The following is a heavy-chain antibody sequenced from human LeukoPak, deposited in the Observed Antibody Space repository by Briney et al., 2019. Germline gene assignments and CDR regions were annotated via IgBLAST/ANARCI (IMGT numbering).Heavy chain of an antibody. V-gene: IGHV5-51*01. D-gene: IGHD3-3*01. CDR3: ASGAHDSWSGYSIPQEYFQH. J-gene: IGHJ1*01. CDR1: GYSFTSYW. Sequence: GESMKISCKGSGYSFTSYWIGWVRQMPGKGLEWMGIIYPGDSDTRYSPSFQGQVTISADKSISTAYLQWSSLKASDTAMYYCASGAHDSWSGYSIPQEYFQHWGQGTLVTVSS. CDR2: IYPGDSDT.